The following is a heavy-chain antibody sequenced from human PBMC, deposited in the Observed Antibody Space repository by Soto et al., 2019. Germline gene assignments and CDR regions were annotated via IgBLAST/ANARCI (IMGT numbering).Heavy chain of an antibody. CDR3: ARDGAKSAAGAFDI. D-gene: IGHD6-13*01. V-gene: IGHV1-18*01. CDR1: GFSFTSYG. J-gene: IGHJ3*02. CDR2: ISAYNGNT. Sequence: ASVKVSCKASGFSFTSYGISWVRQAPGQGLEWMGWISAYNGNTNYAQKLQGRVTMTTDASTSTAYMELRSLRSDDTAVYYCARDGAKSAAGAFDIWGQGTMVTVSS.